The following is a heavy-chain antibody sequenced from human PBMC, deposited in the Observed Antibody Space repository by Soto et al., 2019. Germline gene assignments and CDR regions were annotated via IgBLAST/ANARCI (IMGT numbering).Heavy chain of an antibody. D-gene: IGHD6-13*01. Sequence: SCRTLVNPTQTVTLTCTFSGFSLSTTGVVVGWIRHPPGKALGCLALIYWHEDKRYSPSLKSRLTSTKDTSKNQVVLTMTNVDPVDTATYYCAHRGGAAVGLYYFDYWGPGTLVTVSS. J-gene: IGHJ4*02. V-gene: IGHV2-5*01. CDR1: GFSLSTTGVV. CDR3: AHRGGAAVGLYYFDY. CDR2: IYWHEDK.